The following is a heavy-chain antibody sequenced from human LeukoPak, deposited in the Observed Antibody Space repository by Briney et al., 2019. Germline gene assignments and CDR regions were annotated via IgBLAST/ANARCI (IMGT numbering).Heavy chain of an antibody. CDR1: GGSVSSGLNK. CDR2: ISYSGSA. CDR3: AREAECSGGSCYSYGWFDP. Sequence: PSETLSLTCTGSGGSVSSGLNKWSWIRQPPGKELEWIGDISYSGSASYNPSLRSRVTISLDTSTNQFSLTLGSVTAADTAVYYCAREAECSGGSCYSYGWFDPWGQGTQVTVSS. V-gene: IGHV4-61*01. D-gene: IGHD2-15*01. J-gene: IGHJ5*02.